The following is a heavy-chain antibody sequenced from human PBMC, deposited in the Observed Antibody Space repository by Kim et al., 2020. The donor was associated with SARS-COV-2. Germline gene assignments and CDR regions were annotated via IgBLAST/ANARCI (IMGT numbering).Heavy chain of an antibody. D-gene: IGHD6-19*01. Sequence: SETLSLTCTVSGGSISSYYWSWIRQPAGKGLEWIGRIYTSGSTNYNPSLKSRVTMSVDTSKNQFSLKLSSVTAADTAVYYCAGGARQWLVYGIIDYWGQGTLVTVSS. V-gene: IGHV4-4*07. CDR1: GGSISSYY. CDR2: IYTSGST. CDR3: AGGARQWLVYGIIDY. J-gene: IGHJ4*02.